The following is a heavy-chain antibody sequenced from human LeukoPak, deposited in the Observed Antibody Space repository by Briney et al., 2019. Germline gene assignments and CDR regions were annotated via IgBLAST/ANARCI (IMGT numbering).Heavy chain of an antibody. D-gene: IGHD4-11*01. CDR2: LYHSGSP. V-gene: IGHV4-38-2*02. CDR1: GYSISSGYY. CDR3: AKTHSHFPPYFDY. Sequence: SETLSLTCTVSGYSISSGYYWGWVRQPPGKGLEWIGYLYHSGSPYSNPSLKSRVTISIDTSNNQFSLKLSSVTAAGTAMYYCAKTHSHFPPYFDYWGQGTLVIVSS. J-gene: IGHJ4*02.